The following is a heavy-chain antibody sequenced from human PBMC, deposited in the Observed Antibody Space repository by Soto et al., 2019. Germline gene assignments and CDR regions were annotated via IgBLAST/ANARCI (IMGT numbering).Heavy chain of an antibody. V-gene: IGHV2-5*02. CDR1: GFSLTATGVG. D-gene: IGHD3-10*01. J-gene: IGHJ5*02. Sequence: GPTLVNPTQTLTLTCTFSGFSLTATGVGVGWIRQPPGKALEWLALIYWDHDERYNPSLKSRLTITKDTSRNQVVLTMTNMDHVDTATYYCAHRGWFAEGHPNWFDPWGQGALVTVSS. CDR3: AHRGWFAEGHPNWFDP. CDR2: IYWDHDE.